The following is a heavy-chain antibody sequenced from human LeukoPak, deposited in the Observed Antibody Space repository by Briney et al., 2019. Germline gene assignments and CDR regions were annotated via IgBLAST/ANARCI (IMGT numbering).Heavy chain of an antibody. CDR1: GFTVSRYY. CDR3: ATWGPPGYFDL. D-gene: IGHD7-27*01. Sequence: GGSLRLSCAASGFTVSRYYMSWVRQAPGKGLEWISVIYSDGSTYYADSVKGRFTISRDNSKNTLYLQMNSLRAEDTAVYYCATWGPPGYFDLWGRGTLVTVSS. J-gene: IGHJ2*01. CDR2: IYSDGST. V-gene: IGHV3-66*01.